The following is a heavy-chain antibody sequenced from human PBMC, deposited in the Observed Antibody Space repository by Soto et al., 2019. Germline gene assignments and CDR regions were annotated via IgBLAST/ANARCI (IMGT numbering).Heavy chain of an antibody. J-gene: IGHJ4*02. CDR1: GGSISSGGYY. D-gene: IGHD1-1*01. V-gene: IGHV4-31*03. CDR3: ARWPQQEPRFDY. CDR2: IYYSGST. Sequence: QVQLQESGPGLVKPSQTLSLTCTVSGGSISSGGYYWSWIRQHPGKGLEWIGYIYYSGSTYYNPSTKNRVTIAVDTSKNQFSLKLSAVTATDTAVYYCARWPQQEPRFDYWGQGTLVTVSS.